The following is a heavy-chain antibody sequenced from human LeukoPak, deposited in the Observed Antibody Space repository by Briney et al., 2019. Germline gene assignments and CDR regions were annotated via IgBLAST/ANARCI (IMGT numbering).Heavy chain of an antibody. CDR2: ISTYGGST. CDR3: ARVRYCSGGSCYYGAFDI. D-gene: IGHD2-15*01. J-gene: IGHJ3*02. CDR1: GFIFSNYA. V-gene: IGHV3-64*01. Sequence: GGSLRLSCAASGFIFSNYAMHWVRQAPGKGLEYVSRISTYGGSTYHANSVKGRFTISRDNSKNTLYLQMGSLRAEDMAVYYCARVRYCSGGSCYYGAFDIWGQGTMVTVSS.